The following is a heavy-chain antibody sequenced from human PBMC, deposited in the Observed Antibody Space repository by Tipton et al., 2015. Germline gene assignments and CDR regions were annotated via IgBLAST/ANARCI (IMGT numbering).Heavy chain of an antibody. V-gene: IGHV3-23*01. Sequence: SLRLSCAASGFNFSNYAMSWVRQAQGKGLEWVSGIGGGGTDSYYADSVKGRFTISRDNSKNTMYLQMNSLRAEDTAVYYCAKDLHYYCAMVVWGQGTTVSVSS. CDR2: IGGGGTDS. CDR3: AKDLHYYCAMVV. CDR1: GFNFSNYA. J-gene: IGHJ6*02.